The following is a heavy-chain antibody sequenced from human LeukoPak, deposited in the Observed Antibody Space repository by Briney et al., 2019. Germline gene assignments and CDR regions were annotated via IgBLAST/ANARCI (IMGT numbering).Heavy chain of an antibody. CDR3: ARGEGPNCSSTSCYSGSTDYYYYYMDV. CDR1: GYTFTSYG. CDR2: ISAYNGNT. V-gene: IGHV1-18*01. J-gene: IGHJ6*03. D-gene: IGHD2-2*02. Sequence: ASVKVSCKASGYTFTSYGISWVRQAPGQGLEWMGWISAYNGNTNYAQKLQGRVTMTTDTSTSTAYMELRSLRSEDTAVYYCARGEGPNCSSTSCYSGSTDYYYYYMDVWGKGTTVTVSS.